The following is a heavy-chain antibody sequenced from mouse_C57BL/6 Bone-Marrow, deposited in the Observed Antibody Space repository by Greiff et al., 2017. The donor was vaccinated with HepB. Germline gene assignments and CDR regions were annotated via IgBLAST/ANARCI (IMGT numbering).Heavy chain of an antibody. CDR3: ARHPYSSGYGYAMDY. Sequence: VQLVESGAELARPGASVKMSCKASGYTFTSYTMHWVKQWPGQGLEWIGYINPSSGYTKYNQKFKDKATLTADKSSSTAYMQLSSLTSDDSAVYSCARHPYSSGYGYAMDYWGQGTSVTVSS. CDR2: INPSSGYT. CDR1: GYTFTSYT. D-gene: IGHD3-2*02. J-gene: IGHJ4*01. V-gene: IGHV1-4*01.